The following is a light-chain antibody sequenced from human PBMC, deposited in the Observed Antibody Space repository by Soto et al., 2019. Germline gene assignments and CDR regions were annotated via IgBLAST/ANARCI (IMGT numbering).Light chain of an antibody. Sequence: IQLTQSPFTLSSSVGDRVTLTCLASQSVSNRLAWHKRKPGKAPKLLSYDASSLESGVPSRFSGSGSGTEFTLTISSLKPDDFETYYCQQYNSYSLTFGGGTKVDIK. V-gene: IGKV1-5*01. CDR3: QQYNSYSLT. CDR1: QSVSNR. J-gene: IGKJ4*01. CDR2: DAS.